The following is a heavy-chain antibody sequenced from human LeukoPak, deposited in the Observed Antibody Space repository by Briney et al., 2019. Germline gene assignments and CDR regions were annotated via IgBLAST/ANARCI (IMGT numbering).Heavy chain of an antibody. D-gene: IGHD6-6*01. Sequence: SETLSLTCTISGGSISSLYWGWIRQPPAKGLEWIGSIYYSGGTNYNPSLKSRVTISVDTSKIQFSLKLSSVTAADTAVYYCARWQYTISSGWFDPWGQGTLVTVSS. CDR1: GGSISSLY. CDR2: IYYSGGT. J-gene: IGHJ5*02. V-gene: IGHV4-59*08. CDR3: ARWQYTISSGWFDP.